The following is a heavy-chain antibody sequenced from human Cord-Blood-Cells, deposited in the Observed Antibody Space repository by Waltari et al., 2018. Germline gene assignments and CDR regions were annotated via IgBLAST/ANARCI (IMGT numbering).Heavy chain of an antibody. Sequence: EVQLVESGGGLVQPGRSLRLSCAASGFTFDDYAMHWVRQAPGKGLVWVSGISWNSGSIGYADSVKGRFTISRDNAKNSLYLQMNSLRAEDMALYYCAKDDQPWGLGDSSSFDYWGQGTLVTVSS. CDR2: ISWNSGSI. CDR3: AKDDQPWGLGDSSSFDY. V-gene: IGHV3-9*03. J-gene: IGHJ4*02. D-gene: IGHD6-6*01. CDR1: GFTFDDYA.